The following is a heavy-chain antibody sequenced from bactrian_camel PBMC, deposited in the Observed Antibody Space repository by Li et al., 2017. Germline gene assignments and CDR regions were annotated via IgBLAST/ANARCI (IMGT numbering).Heavy chain of an antibody. D-gene: IGHD7*01. CDR3: MTRVKFDGLCTSWWKN. V-gene: IGHV3S42*01. J-gene: IGHJ4*01. CDR1: GFTYDSCG. CDR2: IISANDST. Sequence: VESGGGSVQAGGSLRLSCTALGFTYDSCGADWYRQATGKEREWVASIISANDSTSYADSVKGRFTISKDDAKDTVYLQMDSLTPEDTARYQCMTRVKFDGLCTSWWKNWGKGTQVTVS.